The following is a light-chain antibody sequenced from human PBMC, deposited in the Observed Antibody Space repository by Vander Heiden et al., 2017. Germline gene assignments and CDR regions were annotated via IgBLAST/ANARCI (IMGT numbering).Light chain of an antibody. CDR3: ASGDESLSCVV. Sequence: QSVLTQPPSASGTPEQRVSISCSGSRSNISTKYVSWYQQLPGTAPNLLIYRSSQRPSGVPDRVSGSEAGTTASLAISGLRSEDEADYYGASGDESLSCVVFGGGTKLTVL. CDR2: RSS. V-gene: IGLV1-47*01. CDR1: RSNISTKY. J-gene: IGLJ2*01.